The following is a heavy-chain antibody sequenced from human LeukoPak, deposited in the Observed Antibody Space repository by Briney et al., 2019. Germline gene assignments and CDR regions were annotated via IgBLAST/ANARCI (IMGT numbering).Heavy chain of an antibody. CDR1: GFTFTTYA. D-gene: IGHD2-2*03. CDR2: LSFGGSDN. V-gene: IGHV3-30*04. J-gene: IGHJ5*02. Sequence: GGSLRLSCTASGFTFTTYAMHWVRPAPARGRKGVAGLSFGGSDNFYAGSTRGRFTVYRDVSKTTLFLQMDSLRVEDTAVSYCAKDGYCGSANCYGWFDPWGPGNLVTVSS. CDR3: AKDGYCGSANCYGWFDP.